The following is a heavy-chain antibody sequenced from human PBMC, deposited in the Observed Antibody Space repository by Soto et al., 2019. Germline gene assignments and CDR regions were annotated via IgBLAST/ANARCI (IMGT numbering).Heavy chain of an antibody. J-gene: IGHJ4*02. CDR3: ARGAQRYCSSTSCYAGGDDY. D-gene: IGHD2-2*01. Sequence: VKVSCKASGYTFTSYGISWVRQAPGQGLEWMGWISAYNGNTNYAQKLQGRVTMTTDTSTSTAYMELRSLRSDDTAVYYCARGAQRYCSSTSCYAGGDDYWGQGTLVTVSS. CDR2: ISAYNGNT. V-gene: IGHV1-18*01. CDR1: GYTFTSYG.